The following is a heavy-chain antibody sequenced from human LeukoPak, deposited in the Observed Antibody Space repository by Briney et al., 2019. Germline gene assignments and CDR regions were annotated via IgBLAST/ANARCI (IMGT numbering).Heavy chain of an antibody. D-gene: IGHD5-18*01. Sequence: PSETLSLTCAVYGGSFSGYYWSWIRQPPGKGLEWIGEINHSGSTNYNPSLKSRVTISVDTSKNQFSLKLSSVTAADTAVYYCARGRGYSYDYYYYYGMDVWGQGTTVTVSS. CDR3: ARGRGYSYDYYYYYGMDV. J-gene: IGHJ6*02. V-gene: IGHV4-34*01. CDR1: GGSFSGYY. CDR2: INHSGST.